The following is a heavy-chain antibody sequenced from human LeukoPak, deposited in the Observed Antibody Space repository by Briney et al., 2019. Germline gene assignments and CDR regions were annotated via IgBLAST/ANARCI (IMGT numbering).Heavy chain of an antibody. V-gene: IGHV3-9*01. CDR2: ISWNSGSI. CDR1: GFTFDDYA. D-gene: IGHD3-10*01. Sequence: PGRSLRLSCAASGFTFDDYAMHWVRQAPGKGLEWVSGISWNSGSIGYADSVKGRFTISRDNAKNSLYLQMNSLRAEDTALYYCAKDGQGFGELLGSDFDYWGQGTLVTVSS. CDR3: AKDGQGFGELLGSDFDY. J-gene: IGHJ4*02.